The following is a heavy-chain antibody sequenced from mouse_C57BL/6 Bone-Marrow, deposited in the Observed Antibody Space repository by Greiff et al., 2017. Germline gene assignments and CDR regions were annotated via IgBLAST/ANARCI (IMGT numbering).Heavy chain of an antibody. CDR3: VLYARDY. CDR1: GFTFNPYA. V-gene: IGHV10-3*01. CDR2: INRKNSNYAT. Sequence: EVMLVESGGGLVQPTGSLKLSCAASGFTFNPYAMTWVRQAPGKGLEWVARINRKNSNYATYYADSVKSRFTISRDDSQSRLDLQINNLKTEDTVMYYCVLYARDYWGQGTSGTVSS. J-gene: IGHJ4*01.